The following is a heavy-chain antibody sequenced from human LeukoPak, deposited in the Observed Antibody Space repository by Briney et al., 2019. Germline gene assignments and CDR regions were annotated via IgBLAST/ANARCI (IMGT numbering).Heavy chain of an antibody. CDR3: GSSEVGTTTSTIYDF. D-gene: IGHD2/OR15-2a*01. V-gene: IGHV4-4*07. J-gene: IGHJ4*02. Sequence: SETLSLTCKVSGGSVNDYRWSWIRHTAGKGLEWIGRIYSEGIYNYNPSLESRLTMSVDTSMNKFSLRLNSVTAADTAVYYCGSSEVGTTTSTIYDFWGRGTLVTVSS. CDR1: GGSVNDYR. CDR2: IYSEGIY.